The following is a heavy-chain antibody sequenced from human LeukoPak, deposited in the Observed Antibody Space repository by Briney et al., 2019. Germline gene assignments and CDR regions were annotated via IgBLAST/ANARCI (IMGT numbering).Heavy chain of an antibody. V-gene: IGHV3-21*01. Sequence: GRSLRLSCAASGFAFDTYSMTWVRQAPGKGLGWVSSISSWSSFIYSADSVTGRFTISRDNAKNSLYLQMNSLRAEGTAVYYCARAGSTNSWFDPWGPGTLVIVSS. CDR2: ISSWSSFI. D-gene: IGHD2-2*01. CDR1: GFAFDTYS. J-gene: IGHJ5*02. CDR3: ARAGSTNSWFDP.